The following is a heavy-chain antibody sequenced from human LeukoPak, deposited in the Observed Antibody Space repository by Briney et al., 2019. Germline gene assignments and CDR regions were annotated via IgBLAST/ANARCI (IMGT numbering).Heavy chain of an antibody. CDR3: AGAYDSSGYYFRGANYYFDY. D-gene: IGHD3-22*01. V-gene: IGHV3-48*03. CDR2: ISSSGSTI. J-gene: IGHJ4*02. Sequence: GGSLRLSCAASGFTFSSYEMNWVRQAPGKGLEWVSYISSSGSTIYYADSVKGRFTISRDNAKNSLYLQMNSLRAEDTAVYYCAGAYDSSGYYFRGANYYFDYWGQGTLVTVSS. CDR1: GFTFSSYE.